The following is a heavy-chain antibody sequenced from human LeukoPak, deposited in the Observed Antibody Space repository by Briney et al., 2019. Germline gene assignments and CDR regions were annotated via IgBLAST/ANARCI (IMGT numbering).Heavy chain of an antibody. D-gene: IGHD7-27*01. CDR3: ARVGKGTLDY. J-gene: IGHJ4*02. V-gene: IGHV3-21*01. CDR1: GFTFSSSS. CDR2: ISSGSTYI. Sequence: GGSLRLSCVASGFTFSSSSMNWVRQAPGKGLEWVSAISSGSTYIYYADSVKGRFTISRDNTKNSLFLQMNSLRGDDTAVYYCARVGKGTLDYWGQGTLVTVSS.